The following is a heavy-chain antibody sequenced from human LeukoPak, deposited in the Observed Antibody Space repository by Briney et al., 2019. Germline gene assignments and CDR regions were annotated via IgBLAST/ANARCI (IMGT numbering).Heavy chain of an antibody. CDR1: GYSISSGYY. Sequence: SETLSLTCTVSGYSISSGYYWGWIRQPPGKGLEWIGNLFHGGSTYYNPSLKSRVTISVDRANNQFSLKLSSVTAADTAFYYCARGRKGGSALWGQGTLVTVSS. V-gene: IGHV4-38-2*02. D-gene: IGHD3-10*01. CDR3: ARGRKGGSAL. CDR2: LFHGGST. J-gene: IGHJ4*02.